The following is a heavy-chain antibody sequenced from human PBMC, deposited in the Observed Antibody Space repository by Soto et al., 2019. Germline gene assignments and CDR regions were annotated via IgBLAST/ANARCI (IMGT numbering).Heavy chain of an antibody. CDR3: ARGGTLSY. CDR1: GGSIGTYY. J-gene: IGHJ4*02. CDR2: IHYSGST. D-gene: IGHD3-16*01. Sequence: SETLSLTCTVSGGSIGTYYWSWIRQPPGKGLEWIGYIHYSGSTNYNPSLKSRVTISVDTSKNQFSLKLNSVTAADTAVYYCARGGTLSYWGQGILVTVSS. V-gene: IGHV4-59*01.